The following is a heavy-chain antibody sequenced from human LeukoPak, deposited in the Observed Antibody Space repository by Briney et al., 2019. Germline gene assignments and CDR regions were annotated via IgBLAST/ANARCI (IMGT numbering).Heavy chain of an antibody. CDR3: ARDSEDIVVVPSTGASKDGFGP. Sequence: GGSLRLSCAASGFTFSDYFMAWIRQAPGKGLEWVSYISRSSSSTKYADSVKGRFTISRDNAKNSLYLQMNSLRAEDTAVYYCARDSEDIVVVPSTGASKDGFGPWGQGTLVTVSS. CDR2: ISRSSSST. CDR1: GFTFSDYF. V-gene: IGHV3-11*05. J-gene: IGHJ5*02. D-gene: IGHD2-2*01.